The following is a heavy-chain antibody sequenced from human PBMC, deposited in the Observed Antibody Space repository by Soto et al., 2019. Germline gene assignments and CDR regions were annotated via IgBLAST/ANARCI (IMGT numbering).Heavy chain of an antibody. Sequence: GGSLRLSCAASGFTFSSYGMRWVRQAPGKGLEWVSVVSATAGTTYYTDSVKGRFTISRDNSRNTVYLQMNSLRADDTAVYYCAKDRLAGGFDYWGQGTLVTVSS. J-gene: IGHJ4*02. CDR2: VSATAGTT. D-gene: IGHD3-16*01. V-gene: IGHV3-23*01. CDR1: GFTFSSYG. CDR3: AKDRLAGGFDY.